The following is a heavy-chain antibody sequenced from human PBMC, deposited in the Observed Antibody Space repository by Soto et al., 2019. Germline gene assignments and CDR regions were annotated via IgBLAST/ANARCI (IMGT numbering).Heavy chain of an antibody. CDR3: TTLGHYYDSSPLDV. CDR2: IKSKTDGGTT. J-gene: IGHJ6*02. Sequence: GGSLRLSCVASGFTFSDYYMSWIRQAPGKGLEWIGRIKSKTDGGTTDYAAPVKGRFTISRDDSKNTLYLQMNSLKTEDTAVYYCTTLGHYYDSSPLDVWGQGTTVTVSS. D-gene: IGHD3-22*01. V-gene: IGHV3-15*01. CDR1: GFTFSDYY.